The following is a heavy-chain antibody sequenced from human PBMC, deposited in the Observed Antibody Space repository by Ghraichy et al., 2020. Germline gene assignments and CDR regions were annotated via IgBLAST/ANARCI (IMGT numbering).Heavy chain of an antibody. J-gene: IGHJ4*02. CDR3: ARDGGVSGSGYDLLDY. Sequence: GGSLRLSCTASGFTFSNYWMTWVRQAPGKGLEWVANIKQDGSDKNCVDSLKGRFTISRDNTKYSLYLQLNSLRAEDTAVYYCARDGGVSGSGYDLLDYWGQGALVTVSS. CDR1: GFTFSNYW. D-gene: IGHD2-8*02. V-gene: IGHV3-7*03. CDR2: IKQDGSDK.